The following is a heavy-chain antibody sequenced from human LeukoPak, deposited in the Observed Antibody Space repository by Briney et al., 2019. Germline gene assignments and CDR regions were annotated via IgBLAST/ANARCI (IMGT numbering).Heavy chain of an antibody. D-gene: IGHD3-16*01. CDR1: GFTFDDYA. CDR3: AKDNGYFGWGSWPGYFDL. CDR2: ISWNSGSI. V-gene: IGHV3-9*01. J-gene: IGHJ2*01. Sequence: ALRLSCAASGFTFDDYAMHWVRQAPGKGLEWVSGISWNSGSIGYADSVKGRFTISRDNAKNSLYLQMNSLRAEDTALYYCAKDNGYFGWGSWPGYFDLWGRGTLVTVSS.